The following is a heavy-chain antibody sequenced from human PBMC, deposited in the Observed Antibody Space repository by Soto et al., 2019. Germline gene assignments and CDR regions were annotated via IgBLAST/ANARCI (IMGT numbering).Heavy chain of an antibody. CDR1: GYTFTSYG. D-gene: IGHD3-16*02. V-gene: IGHV1-18*01. CDR2: ISAYNGNT. J-gene: IGHJ4*02. Sequence: QVQLVQSGAEVKKPGASVKVSCKASGYTFTSYGISWVRQAPGQGLEWMGWISAYNGNTNYAQKLQGRVTMTTDTSKSPAYMEARSLRSDGPGVYYLGRAGELSPYFDHWGQGTLVTVSS. CDR3: GRAGELSPYFDH.